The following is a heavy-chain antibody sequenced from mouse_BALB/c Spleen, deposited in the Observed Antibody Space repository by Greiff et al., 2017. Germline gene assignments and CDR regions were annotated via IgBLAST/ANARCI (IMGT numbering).Heavy chain of an antibody. V-gene: IGHV1-18*01. Sequence: SGPELVKPGASVKIPCKASGYTFTDYNMDWVKQSHGKSLEWIGDINPNNGGTIYNQKFKGKATLTVDKSSGTAYMELRSLTSEDTAVYYCASSFTTATAWFAYWGQGTLVTVSA. D-gene: IGHD1-2*01. CDR3: ASSFTTATAWFAY. CDR1: GYTFTDYN. CDR2: INPNNGGT. J-gene: IGHJ3*01.